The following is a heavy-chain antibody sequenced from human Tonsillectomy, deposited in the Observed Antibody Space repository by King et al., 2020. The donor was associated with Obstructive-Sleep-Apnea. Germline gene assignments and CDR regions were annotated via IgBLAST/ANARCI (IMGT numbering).Heavy chain of an antibody. CDR1: GFTFSSYG. V-gene: IGHV3-30*18. Sequence: VQLVESGGGVVQPGRSLRLSCAASGFTFSSYGMHWVRQAPGKGLEWVAVISSDGSDEYYADSVKGRSTISRDNSKKTLSLQMNSLRAEDTAIYYCAKDEGEGYYDSSGAFDYWGQGTLVTVSS. J-gene: IGHJ4*02. CDR2: ISSDGSDE. CDR3: AKDEGEGYYDSSGAFDY. D-gene: IGHD3-22*01.